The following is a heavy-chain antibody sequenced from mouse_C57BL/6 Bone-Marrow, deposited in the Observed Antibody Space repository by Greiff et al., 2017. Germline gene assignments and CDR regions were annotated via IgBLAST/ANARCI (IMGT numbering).Heavy chain of an antibody. V-gene: IGHV1-50*01. Sequence: QVQLQQPGAELVKPGASVKLSCKASGYTFTSYWMQWVKQRPGQGLEWIGEIDPSDSYTNYNQKFKGKATLPVDTSSSTAYMQLSSLTSEDSAVYYCARGGYYEAWFAYWGQGTLVTVSA. CDR2: IDPSDSYT. D-gene: IGHD2-3*01. J-gene: IGHJ3*01. CDR3: ARGGYYEAWFAY. CDR1: GYTFTSYW.